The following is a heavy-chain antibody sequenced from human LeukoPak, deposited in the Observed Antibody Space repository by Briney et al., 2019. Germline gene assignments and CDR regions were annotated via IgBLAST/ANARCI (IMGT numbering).Heavy chain of an antibody. CDR3: AKGGRARWDYFDY. J-gene: IGHJ4*02. V-gene: IGHV3-48*04. CDR2: ISSSSSTI. D-gene: IGHD1-26*01. CDR1: GFTFSSYS. Sequence: PGGSLRLSCAASGFTFSSYSMNWVRQAPGKGLERVSYISSSSSTIYYADSVKGRFTISRDNAKNSLYLQMNSLRAEDTAVYYCAKGGRARWDYFDYWGQGTLVTVSS.